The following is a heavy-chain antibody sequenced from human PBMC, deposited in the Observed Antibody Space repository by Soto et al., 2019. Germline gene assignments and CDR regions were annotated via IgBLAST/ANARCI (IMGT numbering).Heavy chain of an antibody. CDR3: AVDGARTAY. CDR1: GGSFSGYY. CDR2: NNHSGGT. V-gene: IGHV4-34*01. Sequence: QVQLQQWGAGLLKPSETLSLTCAVYGGSFSGYYWHWIRQPRGKGLEWIGENNHSGGTNYNPSLKIRITRPLATSRNNFHLKLTSVTAADTDLYYCAVDGARTAYWGQGTLVTVSS. D-gene: IGHD5-12*01. J-gene: IGHJ4*02.